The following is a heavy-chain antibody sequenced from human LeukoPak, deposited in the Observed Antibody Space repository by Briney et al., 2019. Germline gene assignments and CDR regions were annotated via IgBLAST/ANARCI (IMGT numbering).Heavy chain of an antibody. CDR2: RIKAHNYAT. J-gene: IGHJ6*03. D-gene: IGHD2-2*01. CDR1: GFPFSGSS. CDR3: AKASYCSSTSCYEAYYYYYMDV. V-gene: IGHV3-73*01. Sequence: GGSLRLSCAASGFPFSGSSVHWVRQASGKGLEWVGRRIKAHNYATGYAASVQGRFTISRDDSKNMAYLQMNSLRAEDTAVYYCAKASYCSSTSCYEAYYYYYMDVWGKGTTVTISS.